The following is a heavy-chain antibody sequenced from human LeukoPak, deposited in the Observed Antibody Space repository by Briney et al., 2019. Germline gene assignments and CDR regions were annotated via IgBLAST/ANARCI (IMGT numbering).Heavy chain of an antibody. J-gene: IGHJ4*02. CDR3: ASMYYDFWSGYFPFDY. CDR2: TYSGGST. V-gene: IGHV3-66*01. Sequence: GGSLGLSCAASGFIVSSNYMSRVRQVPGKGLEWVSVTYSGGSTYYADSVKGRFTISRDNSKNTLYLQMNSLRAEDTAVYYCASMYYDFWSGYFPFDYWGQGTLVTVSS. CDR1: GFIVSSNY. D-gene: IGHD3-3*01.